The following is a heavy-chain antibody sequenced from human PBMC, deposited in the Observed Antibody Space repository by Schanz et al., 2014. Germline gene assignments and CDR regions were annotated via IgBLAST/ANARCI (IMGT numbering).Heavy chain of an antibody. J-gene: IGHJ3*02. CDR2: IGNGGVTI. Sequence: EVQLLESGGGLVQPGGSLRLSCAASGFTFSSYSMNWVRQAPGKGLEWVSYIGNGGVTIYYADSVKGRFTISRDNSKNTLYLQMNSLRPEDTAVYYCAKGRFGELSAFDIWGQGTMVTVSS. CDR1: GFTFSSYS. V-gene: IGHV3-48*01. D-gene: IGHD3-10*01. CDR3: AKGRFGELSAFDI.